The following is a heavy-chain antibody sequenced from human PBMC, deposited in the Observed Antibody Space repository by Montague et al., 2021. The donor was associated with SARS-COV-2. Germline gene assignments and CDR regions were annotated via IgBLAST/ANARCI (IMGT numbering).Heavy chain of an antibody. CDR1: GFTFSSYS. CDR3: ASLTTDTLYYYYGMDV. D-gene: IGHD1-14*01. Sequence: SLRLSCAASGFTFSSYSMSWVRQAPGKGLEWVSSISSSSSYIYYADSVKGRFTISRDNAKNSLYLQMNSLRAEDTAVYYCASLTTDTLYYYYGMDVWGQGTTVTVSS. J-gene: IGHJ6*02. CDR2: ISSSSSYI. V-gene: IGHV3-21*01.